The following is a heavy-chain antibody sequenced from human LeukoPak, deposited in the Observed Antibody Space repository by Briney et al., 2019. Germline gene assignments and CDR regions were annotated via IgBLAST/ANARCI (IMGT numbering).Heavy chain of an antibody. Sequence: GGSLRLSCAASGFTFNIYNMNWVRQAPGKGLEWVSSISSSSSYIYYADSVKGRFTISRDNSKNTLYLQMNSLRAEDTAVYYCARGFCSGGSCYSGWVLDYYYYYGMDVWGQGTTVTVSS. D-gene: IGHD2-15*01. CDR3: ARGFCSGGSCYSGWVLDYYYYYGMDV. CDR2: ISSSSSYI. J-gene: IGHJ6*02. CDR1: GFTFNIYN. V-gene: IGHV3-21*01.